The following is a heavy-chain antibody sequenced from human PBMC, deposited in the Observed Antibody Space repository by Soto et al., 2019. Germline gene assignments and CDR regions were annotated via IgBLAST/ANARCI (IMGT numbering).Heavy chain of an antibody. V-gene: IGHV2-70*01. CDR1: GFSLSTSGMC. J-gene: IGHJ4*02. Sequence: GSGPTLVNPTQTLTLTCTFSGFSLSTSGMCVSWIRQPPGKALEWLALIDWDDDKYYSTSLKTRLTISKDTSKNQVVLTMTNMDPVDTATYYCARTTLYYDILTGYYKGDSESQYYFDYWGQGTLVTVSS. D-gene: IGHD3-9*01. CDR2: IDWDDDK. CDR3: ARTTLYYDILTGYYKGDSESQYYFDY.